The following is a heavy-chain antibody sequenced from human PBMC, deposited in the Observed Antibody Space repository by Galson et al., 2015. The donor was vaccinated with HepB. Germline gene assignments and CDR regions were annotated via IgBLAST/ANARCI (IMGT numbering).Heavy chain of an antibody. CDR2: INHSGST. D-gene: IGHD6-13*01. J-gene: IGHJ4*02. Sequence: ETLSLTCAVYGGSFSGYYWSWIRQPPGKGLEWIGEINHSGSTNYNPSLKSRVTISVDTSKNQFSLKLSSVTAADTAVYYCARFGIAAAGIRNKYFDYWGQGTLVTVSS. CDR1: GGSFSGYY. V-gene: IGHV4-34*01. CDR3: ARFGIAAAGIRNKYFDY.